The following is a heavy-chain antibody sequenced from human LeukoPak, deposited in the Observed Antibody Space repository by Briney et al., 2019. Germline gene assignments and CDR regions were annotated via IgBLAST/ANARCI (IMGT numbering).Heavy chain of an antibody. Sequence: SETLSLTCAVHGGSFSGYHWNWIRQSPGKGLEWIGEINDRGHTNYNPSLETRVTVSVDTSKKQFSLRLSSVTAADTAVYYCARDPTTVVTTPYYFDFWGQGTLVTASS. J-gene: IGHJ4*02. CDR1: GGSFSGYH. V-gene: IGHV4-34*01. D-gene: IGHD4-23*01. CDR3: ARDPTTVVTTPYYFDF. CDR2: INDRGHT.